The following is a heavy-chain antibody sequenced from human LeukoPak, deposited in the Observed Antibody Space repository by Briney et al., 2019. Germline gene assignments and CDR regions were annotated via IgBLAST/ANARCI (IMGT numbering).Heavy chain of an antibody. CDR2: ISYDGRNK. J-gene: IGHJ3*02. Sequence: PGGSLRLSCAVSGFTFNDYAIHWVRQAPGKGLEWVAVISYDGRNKYYADSVKGRFTISRDNSKNMLYLQMNSLRVEDTALYYCAKEGYYYDSGDAFDIWGQGTLVSVSS. CDR1: GFTFNDYA. V-gene: IGHV3-30*04. CDR3: AKEGYYYDSGDAFDI. D-gene: IGHD3-22*01.